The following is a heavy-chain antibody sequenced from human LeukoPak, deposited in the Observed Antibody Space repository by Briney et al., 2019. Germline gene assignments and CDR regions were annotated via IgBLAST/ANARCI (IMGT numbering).Heavy chain of an antibody. CDR3: ARHPSVAGTKGGFDH. Sequence: SETLSLTCAVYGGSFSGYYWSWIRQPPGKGLEWIGEINHSGSTKYNPSLKRRVTISVDTSKNQFSLKLSSVTAADTAVYYCARHPSVAGTKGGFDHWGQGTLVTVSS. D-gene: IGHD6-19*01. J-gene: IGHJ4*02. CDR2: INHSGST. V-gene: IGHV4-34*01. CDR1: GGSFSGYY.